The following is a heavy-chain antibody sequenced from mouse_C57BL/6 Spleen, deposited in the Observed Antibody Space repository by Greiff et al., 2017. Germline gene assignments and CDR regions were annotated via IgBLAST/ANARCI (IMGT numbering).Heavy chain of an antibody. CDR2: IYPGDGDT. Sequence: VQLQQSGPELVKPGASLKLSCAASGFAFSSSWMHWVKQPPGKGLEWIGRIYPGDGDTNYNGKFKGKATLTADKSSSTAYMQLSSLTSEDSAVYVCARPSLPGAWFAYWGQGTLVTVSA. CDR3: ARPSLPGAWFAY. J-gene: IGHJ3*01. CDR1: GFAFSSSW. V-gene: IGHV1-82*01.